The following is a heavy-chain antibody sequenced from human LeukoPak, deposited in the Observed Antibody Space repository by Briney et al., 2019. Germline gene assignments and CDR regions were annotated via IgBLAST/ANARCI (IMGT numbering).Heavy chain of an antibody. CDR3: ARSGGWAYGDYDGFIAFDI. Sequence: ASVKVSCKASGYTFTSYGISWVRQAPGQGLEWMGWISAYNGNTNYAQKLQGRVTMTTDTSTSTAYMELRSLRSDDTAVYYCARSGGWAYGDYDGFIAFDIWGQGTVVTVSS. J-gene: IGHJ3*02. V-gene: IGHV1-18*01. CDR2: ISAYNGNT. CDR1: GYTFTSYG. D-gene: IGHD4-17*01.